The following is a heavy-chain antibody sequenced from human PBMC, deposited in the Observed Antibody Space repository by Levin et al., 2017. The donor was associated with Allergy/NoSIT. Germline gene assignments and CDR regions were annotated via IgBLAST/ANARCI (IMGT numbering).Heavy chain of an antibody. CDR1: GDSVSGGSYY. D-gene: IGHD6-6*01. V-gene: IGHV4-61*01. CDR3: ATLYSSSSGFDY. J-gene: IGHJ4*02. CDR2: IYYTGST. Sequence: SSETLSLTCTVSGDSVSGGSYYWNWIRQSPGKALEWIGFIYYTGSTNYNPSLKSRVTISLDTSKNQFSLKLASVTAADTAVYYCATLYSSSSGFDYWGQGTLVTASS.